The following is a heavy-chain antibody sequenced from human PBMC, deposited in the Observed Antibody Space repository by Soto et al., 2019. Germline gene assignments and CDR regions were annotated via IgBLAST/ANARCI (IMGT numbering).Heavy chain of an antibody. D-gene: IGHD2-15*01. Sequence: SETLFLTCTVSGGSISSYYWSWIRQPPGKGLEWIGYIYYSGSTNYNPSLKSRVTISVDTSKNQFSLKLSSVTAADTAVYYCARYHYCSGGSCYLFDYWGQGTLVTVSS. V-gene: IGHV4-59*01. J-gene: IGHJ4*02. CDR1: GGSISSYY. CDR3: ARYHYCSGGSCYLFDY. CDR2: IYYSGST.